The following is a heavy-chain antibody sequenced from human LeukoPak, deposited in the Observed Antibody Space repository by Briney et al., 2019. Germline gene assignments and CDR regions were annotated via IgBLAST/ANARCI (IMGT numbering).Heavy chain of an antibody. V-gene: IGHV1-69*05. CDR1: GGTFSSYA. D-gene: IGHD3-22*01. CDR3: ARVHDSSGYYNNNWFDP. Sequence: SVKVSCKASGGTFSSYAISWVRQAPGQGLEWMGGIIPIFGTANYAQKFQGRVTITTDESTSTAYMELSSLRSEDTAVYYCARVHDSSGYYNNNWFDPWGQGTLVTVSS. J-gene: IGHJ5*02. CDR2: IIPIFGTA.